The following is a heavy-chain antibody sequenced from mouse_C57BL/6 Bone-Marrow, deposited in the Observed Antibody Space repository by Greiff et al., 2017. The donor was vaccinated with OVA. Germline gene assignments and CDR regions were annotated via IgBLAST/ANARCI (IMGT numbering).Heavy chain of an antibody. D-gene: IGHD4-1*01. CDR1: GYTFTSYW. J-gene: IGHJ3*01. CDR3: ARGTGGGAY. Sequence: VQLQQSGAELAKPGASVKLSCKASGYTFTSYWMHWVKQRPGQGLEWIGYINPSSGYTKYNQKFKDKDTLTADKSSSTAYMQLSSLTYEDSAVYYCARGTGGGAYWGQGTLVTVSA. CDR2: INPSSGYT. V-gene: IGHV1-7*01.